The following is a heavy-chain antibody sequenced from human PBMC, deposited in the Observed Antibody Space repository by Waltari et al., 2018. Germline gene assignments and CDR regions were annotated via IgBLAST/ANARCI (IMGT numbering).Heavy chain of an antibody. CDR2: VHRSGRT. J-gene: IGHJ4*02. CDR3: ARDRGRGLYLDS. D-gene: IGHD2-15*01. V-gene: IGHV4-4*02. CDR1: GDSVGAHDL. Sequence: QLQLEQLGPGLVKPSETLSLICAVSGDSVGAHDLWNWVRQSPGKGREWWGQVHRSGRTNYNPSFASRVTVSVDTSTGHFSLKVTSATAADTAVYYCARDRGRGLYLDSWGQGILVTVSP.